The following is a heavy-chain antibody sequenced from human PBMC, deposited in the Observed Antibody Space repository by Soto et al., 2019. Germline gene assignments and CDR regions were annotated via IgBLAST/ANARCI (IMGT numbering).Heavy chain of an antibody. D-gene: IGHD3-22*01. Sequence: QVQLQESGPGLVKPSQTLSLTCTVSGGSISSGGYYWSWIRQHPGKGLEWIGYIYYSGSTYYNPSLKSRVTISVDTSKNRFPLKLSSVTAADTAVYYCARGEGYYDSSGYYYYGMDVWGQGTTVTVSS. V-gene: IGHV4-31*03. CDR2: IYYSGST. J-gene: IGHJ6*02. CDR3: ARGEGYYDSSGYYYYGMDV. CDR1: GGSISSGGYY.